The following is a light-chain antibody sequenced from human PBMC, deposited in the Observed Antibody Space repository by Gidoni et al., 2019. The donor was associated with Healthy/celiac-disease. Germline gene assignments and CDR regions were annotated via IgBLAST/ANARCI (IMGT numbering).Light chain of an antibody. CDR2: GAS. Sequence: EIVLTQSPGTLSLSPGELATLSCRASHSVSSSYLAWYQQKPGPAPRPLIYGASSRATGIPDRFSGSGSGTDFTLTISRLEPEDSAVYYCQQYGSSPSLTFGGGTKVEIK. J-gene: IGKJ4*01. V-gene: IGKV3-20*01. CDR1: HSVSSSY. CDR3: QQYGSSPSLT.